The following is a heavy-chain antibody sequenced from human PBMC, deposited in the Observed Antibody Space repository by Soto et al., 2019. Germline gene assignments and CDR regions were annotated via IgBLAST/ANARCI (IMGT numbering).Heavy chain of an antibody. CDR2: IIPIFGTA. CDR3: ARRYSGYDRKREYYGMDV. Sequence: SVKVSCKASGGTFSSYAISWVRQAPGQGLEWMGGIIPIFGTANYAQKFQGRVTITADESTSTAYMELSSLRSEDTAVYYCARRYSGYDRKREYYGMDVWGQGTTVTVSS. J-gene: IGHJ6*02. CDR1: GGTFSSYA. V-gene: IGHV1-69*13. D-gene: IGHD5-12*01.